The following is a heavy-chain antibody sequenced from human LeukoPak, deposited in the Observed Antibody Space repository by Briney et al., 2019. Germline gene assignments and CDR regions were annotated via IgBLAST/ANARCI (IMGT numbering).Heavy chain of an antibody. CDR3: ARYSSSLRTNDY. V-gene: IGHV4-39*07. CDR1: GGSISSSSYY. CDR2: IYYSGST. J-gene: IGHJ4*02. Sequence: SETLSLTCTVSGGSISSSSYYWGWIRQPPGKGLEWIGSIYYSGSTYYNPSLKSRVTISVDTSKNQFSLKLSSVTAADTAVYYCARYSSSLRTNDYWGQGTLVTVSS. D-gene: IGHD6-6*01.